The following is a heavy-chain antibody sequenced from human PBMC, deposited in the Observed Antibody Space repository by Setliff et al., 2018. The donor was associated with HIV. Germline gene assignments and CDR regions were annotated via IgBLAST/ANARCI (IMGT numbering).Heavy chain of an antibody. CDR3: ARGPLYGYDRGYFDY. Sequence: ASVKVSCKASGYTFTNYDINWVRQAPGQGLEWMGWMNPNSGNTGYAQKFQGRVTMTRNTSIRTAYMELSNLRSEDTALYYCARGPLYGYDRGYFDYWGQGTLVTVSS. J-gene: IGHJ4*02. D-gene: IGHD5-12*01. V-gene: IGHV1-8*02. CDR2: MNPNSGNT. CDR1: GYTFTNYD.